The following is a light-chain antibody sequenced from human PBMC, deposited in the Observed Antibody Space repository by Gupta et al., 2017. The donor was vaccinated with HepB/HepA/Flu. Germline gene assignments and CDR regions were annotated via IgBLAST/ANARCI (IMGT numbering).Light chain of an antibody. CDR1: SIDVD. V-gene: IGLV2-14*03. CDR3: SSYTPSNTLP. J-gene: IGLJ2*01. CDR2: DVT. Sequence: QSALTQPAPVYGSPGQSLTIPSTGTSIDVDVSLYQQYAVKAPKLIIYDVTYRASGFSNHFSGSESGNTASLTISGLQLEDEANYYCSSYTPSNTLPFGGGTKLTVL.